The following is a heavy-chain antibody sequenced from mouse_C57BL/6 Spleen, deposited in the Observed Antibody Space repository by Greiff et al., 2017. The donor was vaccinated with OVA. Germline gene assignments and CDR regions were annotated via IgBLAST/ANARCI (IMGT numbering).Heavy chain of an antibody. Sequence: EVQLMESGGGLVKPGGSLKLSCAASGFTFSDYGMHWVRQAPEKGLEWVAYISSGSSTIYYADTVKGRFTISRDNAKNTLFLQMTSLRSEDTAMYYCARSPYYGSSYDYYAMDYWGQGTSVTVSS. CDR1: GFTFSDYG. V-gene: IGHV5-17*01. CDR3: ARSPYYGSSYDYYAMDY. CDR2: ISSGSSTI. D-gene: IGHD1-1*01. J-gene: IGHJ4*01.